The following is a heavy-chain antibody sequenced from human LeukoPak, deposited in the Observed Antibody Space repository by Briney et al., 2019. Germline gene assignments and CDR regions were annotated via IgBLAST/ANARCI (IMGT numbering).Heavy chain of an antibody. J-gene: IGHJ4*02. CDR1: GGSFSGYS. D-gene: IGHD3-10*01. V-gene: IGHV4-34*01. Sequence: SETLSLTCAVYGGSFSGYSWNWIRQPPVKGLEWIGEINHSGGTNYNPSLKSRVTISVDTSKKQFSLKLSSVTAADTAVYYCARGVDYFGVWGQGTLVTVSS. CDR2: INHSGGT. CDR3: ARGVDYFGV.